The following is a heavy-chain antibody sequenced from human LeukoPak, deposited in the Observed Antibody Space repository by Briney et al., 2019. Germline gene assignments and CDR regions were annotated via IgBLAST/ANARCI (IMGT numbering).Heavy chain of an antibody. D-gene: IGHD6-13*01. CDR3: ARRGIAAAGGFDC. CDR2: VYYSGTT. V-gene: IGHV4-39*01. J-gene: IGHJ4*02. CDR1: GGSISSGSYY. Sequence: PSETLSLTCTVSGGSISSGSYYWGWIRQPPGKGLEWIGSVYYSGTTYYNPSLKSRVSISVDTSKNQFSLKLSSVTAADTAVYYCARRGIAAAGGFDCWGQGALVTVSS.